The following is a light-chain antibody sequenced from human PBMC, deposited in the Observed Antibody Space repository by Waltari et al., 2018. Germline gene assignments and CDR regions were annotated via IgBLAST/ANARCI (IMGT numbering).Light chain of an antibody. CDR1: SSDVGGYNY. CDR3: SSYISSSTLEV. V-gene: IGLV2-14*03. CDR2: DGS. J-gene: IGLJ3*02. Sequence: QSALTPPASVSGSPGQSITISCTGTSSDVGGYNYVPWYQQHPGKAPQLMIFDGSNRPSGVSKRFSGSKSGNTASLTISGLQAEDEADYYCSSYISSSTLEVFGGGTRLTVL.